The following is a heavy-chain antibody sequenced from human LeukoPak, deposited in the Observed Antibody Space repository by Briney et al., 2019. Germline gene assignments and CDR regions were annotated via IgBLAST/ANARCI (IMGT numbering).Heavy chain of an antibody. V-gene: IGHV1-18*01. CDR1: GYTFTSYG. CDR3: ARVKVVVVPAAIRGNWFDP. Sequence: ASVKVSCKASGYTFTSYGISWVRQAPGQGGEWMGWISAYNGNTNYAQKLQGRVTMTTDTSTSTAYMELRSLRSDDTAVYYCARVKVVVVPAAIRGNWFDPWGQGTLVTVSS. J-gene: IGHJ5*02. CDR2: ISAYNGNT. D-gene: IGHD2-2*02.